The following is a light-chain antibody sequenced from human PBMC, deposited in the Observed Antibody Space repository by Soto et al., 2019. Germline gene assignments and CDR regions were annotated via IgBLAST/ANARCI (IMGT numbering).Light chain of an antibody. Sequence: DIQMIQSPSSLSASVGDRVTITCRASQSISSYLNWYQQKPGKAPKLLIYAASSLQSGVPSRFSGSGSGTEFTLTISSLQPEDFATYYCQQSYSTMYTFGQGTKLEIK. CDR1: QSISSY. V-gene: IGKV1-39*01. CDR3: QQSYSTMYT. CDR2: AAS. J-gene: IGKJ2*01.